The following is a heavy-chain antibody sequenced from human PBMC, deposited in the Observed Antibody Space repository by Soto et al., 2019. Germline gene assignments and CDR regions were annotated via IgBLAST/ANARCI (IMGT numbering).Heavy chain of an antibody. CDR3: AKGPLYGDYVYG. CDR2: ISGRGGST. CDR1: GFTFSSYA. J-gene: IGHJ4*02. V-gene: IGHV3-23*01. Sequence: EVQLLESGGGLVQPGGSLRLSCAASGFTFSSYAMSWVRQAPGKGLEWVSGISGRGGSTYYADSVKGRFTISRDNSKNTLYLQRNSLRAEDTAVYYCAKGPLYGDYVYGGGQGTLVTVSS. D-gene: IGHD4-17*01.